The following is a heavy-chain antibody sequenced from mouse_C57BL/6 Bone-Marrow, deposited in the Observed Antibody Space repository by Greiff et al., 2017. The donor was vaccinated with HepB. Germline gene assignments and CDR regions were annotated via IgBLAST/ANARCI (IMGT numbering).Heavy chain of an antibody. CDR1: GYSITSDY. D-gene: IGHD1-1*01. Sequence: EVQRVESGPGLAKPSQTLSLTCSVSGYSITSDYWNWIRKFPGNKLEYMGYISYSGSTYYNPSLKSRISITRDTSTNQYYLQLNSVTTEDTATYYCARSRFLYYYGSSYAMDYWGQGTSVTVSA. V-gene: IGHV3-8*01. CDR2: ISYSGST. CDR3: ARSRFLYYYGSSYAMDY. J-gene: IGHJ4*01.